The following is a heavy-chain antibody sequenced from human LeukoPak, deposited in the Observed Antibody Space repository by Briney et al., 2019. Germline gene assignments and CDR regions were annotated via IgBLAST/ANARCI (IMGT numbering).Heavy chain of an antibody. CDR3: ARGAYNWNYVLTWFDP. Sequence: GASVTVSCKASGYTFTSYGISWVRQAPGQGLEWMGWISAYNGNTNYAQKLQGRITMTTDTSASTVYMELRSLRSDDTAVYYCARGAYNWNYVLTWFDPWGQGTLVTVSS. CDR2: ISAYNGNT. D-gene: IGHD1-7*01. CDR1: GYTFTSYG. V-gene: IGHV1-18*01. J-gene: IGHJ5*02.